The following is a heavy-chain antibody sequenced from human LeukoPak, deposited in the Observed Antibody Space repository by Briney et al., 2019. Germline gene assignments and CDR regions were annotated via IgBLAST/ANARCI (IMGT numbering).Heavy chain of an antibody. D-gene: IGHD3-10*01. V-gene: IGHV4-39*01. CDR1: GGSISSSNYY. Sequence: PSETLSLTCTVSGGSISSSNYYWGWIRQPPGKGLEWIGSIYYSGSTYYNPSLKSRVTISVDTSKNQLSLRLTSVTAADTAVYYCARRVFAPGRQDYWGQGTLVTVSS. CDR3: ARRVFAPGRQDY. J-gene: IGHJ4*02. CDR2: IYYSGST.